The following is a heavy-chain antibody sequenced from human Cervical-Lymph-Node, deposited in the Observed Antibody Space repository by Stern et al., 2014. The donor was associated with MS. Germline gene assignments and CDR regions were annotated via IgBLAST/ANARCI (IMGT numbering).Heavy chain of an antibody. CDR3: AKDRQWVPYYYYGMDV. Sequence: VQLVESGGGVVQPGRSLRLSCAASGFTFSSYGMHWVRQAPGKGLEWGPVISYDGSNKYYADSVKGRFTISRDNSKNTLYLQMNSLRAEDTAVYYCAKDRQWVPYYYYGMDVWGQGTTVTVSS. V-gene: IGHV3-30*18. CDR1: GFTFSSYG. D-gene: IGHD1-26*01. J-gene: IGHJ6*02. CDR2: ISYDGSNK.